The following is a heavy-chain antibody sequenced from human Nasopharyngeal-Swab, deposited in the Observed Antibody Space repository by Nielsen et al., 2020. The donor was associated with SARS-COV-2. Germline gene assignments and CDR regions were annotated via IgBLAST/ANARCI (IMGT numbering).Heavy chain of an antibody. CDR3: AKEGAFDI. Sequence: GESLKISCAASGFTFSSYWMHWVRQAPGKGLVWVSRINSDGSSTSYADSVKGRFTISRDNAKNSLYLQMNSLRAEDTAVYYCAKEGAFDIWGQGTMVTVSS. J-gene: IGHJ3*02. CDR1: GFTFSSYW. V-gene: IGHV3-74*01. CDR2: INSDGSST.